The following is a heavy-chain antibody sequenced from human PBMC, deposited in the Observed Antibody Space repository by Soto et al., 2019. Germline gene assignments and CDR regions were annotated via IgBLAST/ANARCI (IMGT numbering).Heavy chain of an antibody. CDR1: GGSISSPNW. J-gene: IGHJ5*02. V-gene: IGHV4-4*02. CDR2: IYHSGST. Sequence: QVQLQESGPGLVKPSGTLSLTCAVSGGSISSPNWWNWVRQPPGKGLEWIGEIYHSGSTNYNPFLERRVTISLDKSKNQLSLELSSVTAADTAVYYCARALDWFDPWGQGTLVTVSS. CDR3: ARALDWFDP.